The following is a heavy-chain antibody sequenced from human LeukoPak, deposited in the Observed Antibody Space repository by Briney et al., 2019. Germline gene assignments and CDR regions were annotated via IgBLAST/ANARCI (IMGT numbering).Heavy chain of an antibody. J-gene: IGHJ4*02. Sequence: GGSLRLSCTASGFTFGDYAMSWVRQAPGKGLEWVGFIRSKAYGGTTKYAASVEGRFTISRDDSKSIAYLQMNSLKTEDTAVYYCTRFPRSGGWCLGNYWGQGTLSPSPQ. CDR2: IRSKAYGGTT. CDR3: TRFPRSGGWCLGNY. V-gene: IGHV3-49*04. D-gene: IGHD6-19*01. CDR1: GFTFGDYA.